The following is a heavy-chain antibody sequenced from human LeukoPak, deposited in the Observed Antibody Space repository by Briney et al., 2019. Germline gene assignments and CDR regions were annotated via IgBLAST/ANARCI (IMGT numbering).Heavy chain of an antibody. CDR1: GYTFTGYY. D-gene: IGHD2-15*01. J-gene: IGHJ4*02. CDR2: INPNSGGT. Sequence: ASAKVSCKASGYTFTGYYMHWVRQAPGQGLEWMGRINPNSGGTNYAQKFQGRVTMTRDTSISTAYMELSRLRSDDTAVYYCARDESVLRYYFDYWGQGTLVTVSS. V-gene: IGHV1-2*06. CDR3: ARDESVLRYYFDY.